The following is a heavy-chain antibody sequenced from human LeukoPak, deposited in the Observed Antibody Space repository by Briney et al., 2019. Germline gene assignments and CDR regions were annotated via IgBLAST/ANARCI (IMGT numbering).Heavy chain of an antibody. CDR1: GGSISSYY. V-gene: IGHV4-59*08. J-gene: IGHJ4*02. D-gene: IGHD2-15*01. CDR3: ARHPFATPFDY. CDR2: IYHTGDT. Sequence: TSETLSLTCTVSGGSISSYYWSWIRQPPGKGLEWIGYIYHTGDTNHNPSLKSRVTISLDTSKNQVSLNLKSVTAADTAVYHCARHPFATPFDYWGQGILVSVSS.